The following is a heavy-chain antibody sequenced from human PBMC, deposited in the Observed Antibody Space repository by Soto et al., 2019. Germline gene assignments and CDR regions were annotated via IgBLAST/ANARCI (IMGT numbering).Heavy chain of an antibody. V-gene: IGHV4-39*01. D-gene: IGHD3-3*01. CDR2: IYYSGST. J-gene: IGHJ4*02. CDR3: ARYDFWSDLQFDY. Sequence: SETLSLTCTVSGGSISSSSYYWGWIRQPPGKGLEWIGSIYYSGSTYYNPSLKSRVTITVDTSKNQFSLKLSSVTAADTAVYYCARYDFWSDLQFDYWGQGTLVTVSS. CDR1: GGSISSSSYY.